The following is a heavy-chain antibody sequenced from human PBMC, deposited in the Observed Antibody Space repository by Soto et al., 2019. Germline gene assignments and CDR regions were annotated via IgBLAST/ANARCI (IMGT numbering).Heavy chain of an antibody. Sequence: GGSLRLSCAASGFTFSSYAMSWVRQAPGKGLEWVSAISGSGGSTYYADSVKGRFTISRDNSKNTLYLQMNSLRAEDTAVYYCAKDSSSWDYYYYGMDVWGQGTTVTVS. J-gene: IGHJ6*02. V-gene: IGHV3-23*01. CDR2: ISGSGGST. D-gene: IGHD6-13*01. CDR3: AKDSSSWDYYYYGMDV. CDR1: GFTFSSYA.